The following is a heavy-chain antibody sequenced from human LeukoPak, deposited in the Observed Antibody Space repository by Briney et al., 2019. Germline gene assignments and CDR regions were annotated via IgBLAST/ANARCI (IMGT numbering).Heavy chain of an antibody. D-gene: IGHD3-10*01. V-gene: IGHV3-74*01. J-gene: IGHJ5*02. Sequence: GGSLRLSCAASGFTFSSYWMHWVRQAPGKGLVWVSRINSDGSTTSYADSVKGRFTISRDNAKNTLYLQMNSLRAEDTAVYYCAKDTNSEGWLGGWFDPWGQGTLVTVSS. CDR3: AKDTNSEGWLGGWFDP. CDR2: INSDGSTT. CDR1: GFTFSSYW.